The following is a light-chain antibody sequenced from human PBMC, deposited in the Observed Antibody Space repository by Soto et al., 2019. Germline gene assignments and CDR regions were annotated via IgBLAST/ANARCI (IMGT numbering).Light chain of an antibody. V-gene: IGKV4-1*01. Sequence: DIVLTQSPDSVAVSLGERATINCKSSQTILYSSSNQNYLAWYQQKPGQPPKLLIYWASTREFGVPDRFSGSGSGTDFTLTISSLQAEDVAVYYCQQYYGTPFAFGGGTKVEIK. CDR1: QTILYSSSNQNY. CDR3: QQYYGTPFA. J-gene: IGKJ4*01. CDR2: WAS.